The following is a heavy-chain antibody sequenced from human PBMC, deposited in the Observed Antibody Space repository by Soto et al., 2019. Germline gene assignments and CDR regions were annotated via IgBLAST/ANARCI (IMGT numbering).Heavy chain of an antibody. J-gene: IGHJ6*02. CDR3: ARDPPMTTVTYYYYYGMDV. CDR2: ISSSSSYI. D-gene: IGHD4-17*01. Sequence: EVQLVESGGGLVKPGGSLRLSCAASGFTLSSYSMNWVRQAPGKGLEWVSSISSSSSYIYYADSVKGRFTISRDNAKNSLYLQMNSLRAEDTAVYYCARDPPMTTVTYYYYYGMDVWGQGTTVTVSS. V-gene: IGHV3-21*01. CDR1: GFTLSSYS.